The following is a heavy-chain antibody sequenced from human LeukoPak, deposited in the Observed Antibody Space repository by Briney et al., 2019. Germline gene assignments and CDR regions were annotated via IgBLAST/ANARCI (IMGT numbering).Heavy chain of an antibody. V-gene: IGHV4-4*07. Sequence: PSETLSLTCTVSGGSISSYYWSWIRQPAGKGLEWIGRIYTSGSTNYNPSLKSRVTMSVDTSKNQFSLKLSSVAAADTAVYYCASSGYSYGRDYFDYWGQGTLVTVSS. CDR1: GGSISSYY. CDR3: ASSGYSYGRDYFDY. J-gene: IGHJ4*02. D-gene: IGHD5-18*01. CDR2: IYTSGST.